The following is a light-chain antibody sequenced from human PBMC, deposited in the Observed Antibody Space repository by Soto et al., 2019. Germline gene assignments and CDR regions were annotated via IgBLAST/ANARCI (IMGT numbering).Light chain of an antibody. J-gene: IGKJ1*01. Sequence: EIVLTQSPGTLSLSPGERATVSCRASQSVSSSYLAWYQQKPGQAPRLLIYRTSNRATGIPDRFSGSGSGTDFTLTISRLEPEHFAVYWCQQYDSSPRTFGQGTKVDI. CDR2: RTS. CDR3: QQYDSSPRT. CDR1: QSVSSSY. V-gene: IGKV3-20*01.